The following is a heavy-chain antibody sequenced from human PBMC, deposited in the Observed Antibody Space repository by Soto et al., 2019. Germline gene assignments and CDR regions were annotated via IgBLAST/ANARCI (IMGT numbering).Heavy chain of an antibody. D-gene: IGHD6-19*01. CDR3: ARDYVAVAVWFDP. CDR2: INAGNGNT. Sequence: GASVKVSCKASGYTFTSYAMHWVRQAPGQRLEWMGWINAGNGNTKYSQKFQGRVTITRDTSASTAYMELSSLRSEDTAVYYCARDYVAVAVWFDPWGQGTLVTVSS. V-gene: IGHV1-3*01. J-gene: IGHJ5*02. CDR1: GYTFTSYA.